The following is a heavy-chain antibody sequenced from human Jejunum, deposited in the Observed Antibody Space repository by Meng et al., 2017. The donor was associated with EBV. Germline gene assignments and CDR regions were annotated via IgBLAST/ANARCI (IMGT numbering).Heavy chain of an antibody. CDR3: SRDLRGPFDY. D-gene: IGHD3-16*01. V-gene: IGHV3-74*01. Sequence: EVQLVESGGGLVQPGGSLRLSCVGSGYTFSNYWMHWVRQTPGKGLVWVSRINEDGTHTDYADSVKGRFTISRDNAKNTLTLQMNSLRVEDTAAYYCSRDLRGPFDYWGQGTLVTVSS. CDR2: INEDGTHT. CDR1: GYTFSNYW. J-gene: IGHJ4*02.